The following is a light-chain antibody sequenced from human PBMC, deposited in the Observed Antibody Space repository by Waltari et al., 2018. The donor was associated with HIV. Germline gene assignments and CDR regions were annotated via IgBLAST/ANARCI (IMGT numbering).Light chain of an antibody. CDR1: QRISSY. V-gene: IGKV1-9*01. Sequence: IQLTHPPSFLSASVGDRVANTCLASQRISSYLAWYQQKPGKAPKLLIYATSTLQSGVPERFSGSGSGTEFTLTISRLQPEDFATYFCQQLNSSPLTFGGGTKVEIK. CDR3: QQLNSSPLT. J-gene: IGKJ4*02. CDR2: ATS.